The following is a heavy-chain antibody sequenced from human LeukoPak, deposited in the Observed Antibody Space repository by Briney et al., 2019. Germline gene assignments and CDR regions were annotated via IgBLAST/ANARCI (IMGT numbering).Heavy chain of an antibody. CDR1: GFTFSSYG. D-gene: IGHD3-22*01. J-gene: IGHJ6*02. CDR3: AKDLGYYDSSGIYYYYGMDV. CDR2: ISYDGSNK. V-gene: IGHV3-30*18. Sequence: GGSLRLSCAASGFTFSSYGMHWVRQAPGKGLEWVAVISYDGSNKYYADSVKGRFTISRDNSKNTRYLQMNSLRAEDTAVYYCAKDLGYYDSSGIYYYYGMDVWGQGTTVTVSS.